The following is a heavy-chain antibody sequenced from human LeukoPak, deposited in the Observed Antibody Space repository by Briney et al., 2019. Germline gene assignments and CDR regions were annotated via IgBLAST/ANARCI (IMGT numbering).Heavy chain of an antibody. CDR3: ARYSYGYVHYFDY. CDR1: GFTFSDYY. D-gene: IGHD5-18*01. CDR2: ISGSGSTV. J-gene: IGHJ4*02. V-gene: IGHV3-11*01. Sequence: GGSLRLSCAASGFTFSDYYMSWIRQAPGKGLEWVTYISGSGSTVYYADSVKGRITISRDNAKNSLYLQMNSLRAEDTAVYYCARYSYGYVHYFDYWGQGTLVTVSS.